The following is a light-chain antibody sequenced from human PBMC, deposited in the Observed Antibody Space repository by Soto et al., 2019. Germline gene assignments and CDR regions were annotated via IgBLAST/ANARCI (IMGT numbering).Light chain of an antibody. J-gene: IGKJ5*01. Sequence: EIVLTQSPGNLSLSPGERATLSCRASQSVSSSYLAWYQHKPGQAPRLLIYGASSRATGIPDRFSGSGSGTDFTLTISSLQSEDFAVYYCQQYNNWPPITFGQGTRLEIK. CDR2: GAS. CDR1: QSVSSSY. V-gene: IGKV3-20*01. CDR3: QQYNNWPPIT.